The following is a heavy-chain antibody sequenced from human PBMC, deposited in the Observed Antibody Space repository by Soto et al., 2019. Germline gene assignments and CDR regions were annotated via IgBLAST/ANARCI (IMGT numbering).Heavy chain of an antibody. CDR3: EKDSHWGIISPTHDH. CDR2: IFYSDSF. J-gene: IGHJ4*02. CDR1: GGSISSGGSY. D-gene: IGHD3-16*01. Sequence: SETLSLTCTVSGGSISSGGSYWSWIRQRPGKGLEWIGYIFYSDSFYYTPSLKGRVVILADTSKNQFTLKLSSVTDADTAIYYCEKDSHWGIISPTHDHWGQGTLVTVSS. V-gene: IGHV4-31*03.